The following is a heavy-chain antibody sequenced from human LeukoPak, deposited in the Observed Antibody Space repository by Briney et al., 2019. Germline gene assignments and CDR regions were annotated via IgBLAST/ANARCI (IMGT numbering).Heavy chain of an antibody. CDR3: AKVSGVRGFGPIDY. Sequence: GGSLRLSCAASGFTFSSYAMSWVRQAPGKGLEWVSAISGSGGSTYYADSVKGRFTISRDNSKNTLYLQMNSLRAEDTAVYYCAKVSGVRGFGPIDYWGQGNLVTVSS. CDR1: GFTFSSYA. D-gene: IGHD3-10*01. J-gene: IGHJ4*02. CDR2: ISGSGGST. V-gene: IGHV3-23*01.